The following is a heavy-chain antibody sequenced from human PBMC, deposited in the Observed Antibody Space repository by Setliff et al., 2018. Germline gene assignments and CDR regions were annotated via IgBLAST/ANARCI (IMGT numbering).Heavy chain of an antibody. J-gene: IGHJ4*02. CDR3: ARGSYYDSSGYSPDFFDY. CDR1: GNRFTDYF. Sequence: ASVKVSCKASGNRFTDYFLHWVRQAPGQGLEWMGWINPNSGDTHSAQRFQGRVTMTRDTSITTAYMELSSLRSDDTAVYYCARGSYYDSSGYSPDFFDYWGQGTLVTVSS. D-gene: IGHD3-22*01. V-gene: IGHV1-2*02. CDR2: INPNSGDT.